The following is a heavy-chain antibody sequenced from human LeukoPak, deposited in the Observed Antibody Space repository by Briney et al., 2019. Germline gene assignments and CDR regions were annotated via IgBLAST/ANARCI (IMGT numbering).Heavy chain of an antibody. CDR2: VHYTWNT. D-gene: IGHD6-19*01. Sequence: SETLSLTCSVSGGSIGSYHWSWIRQPPGKGLEWIGHVHYTWNTKYNPSLKSRVTISVDTSKNQFSLKLSSVTAADTAVYYCARHEQWLVFDYWGQGTLVTVSS. CDR1: GGSIGSYH. CDR3: ARHEQWLVFDY. V-gene: IGHV4-59*08. J-gene: IGHJ4*02.